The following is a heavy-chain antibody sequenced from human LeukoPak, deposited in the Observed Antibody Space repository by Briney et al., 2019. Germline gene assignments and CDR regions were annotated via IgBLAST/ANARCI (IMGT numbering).Heavy chain of an antibody. D-gene: IGHD2/OR15-2a*01. CDR1: GFTFSTYA. Sequence: GGSLRLSCAASGFTFSTYAIHWVRQAPGKGLEWVAVISYHGSNKYYADSVKGRFTISRDNSKNTLYLQMNSLRAEDTAVYYCARVNIYNVEDYWGQGTLVTVSS. V-gene: IGHV3-30-3*01. CDR2: ISYHGSNK. J-gene: IGHJ4*02. CDR3: ARVNIYNVEDY.